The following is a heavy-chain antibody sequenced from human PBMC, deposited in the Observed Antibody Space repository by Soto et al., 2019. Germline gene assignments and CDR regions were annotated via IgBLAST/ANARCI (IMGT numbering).Heavy chain of an antibody. V-gene: IGHV4-59*01. CDR1: GGSISSNY. J-gene: IGHJ4*02. CDR3: ARYRREAVAGYTLDN. D-gene: IGHD6-13*01. Sequence: SETLSLTCTVSGGSISSNYWTWIRQPPGKGLEWIGYVYNSGSTNYNHSLKSRVTISEDTSKSQFSLKVNSMTAADTAVYYCARYRREAVAGYTLDNWGQGILVTVSS. CDR2: VYNSGST.